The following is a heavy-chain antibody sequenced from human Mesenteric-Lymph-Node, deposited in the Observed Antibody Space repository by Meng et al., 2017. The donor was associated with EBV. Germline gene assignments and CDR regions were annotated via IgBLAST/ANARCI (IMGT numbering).Heavy chain of an antibody. Sequence: VLLVESGGGLVKPGGSLRLSCAASGFIFSDYYMAWIRQTPGRGLEWLSHISSTGTIVKYADSVQGRFTISRDNAKNSLYLQMNSLQPDDTAVYYCVRGDYGDGNWFDPWGQGTLVTVSS. V-gene: IGHV3-11*01. J-gene: IGHJ5*02. CDR1: GFIFSDYY. CDR3: VRGDYGDGNWFDP. D-gene: IGHD4-17*01. CDR2: ISSTGTIV.